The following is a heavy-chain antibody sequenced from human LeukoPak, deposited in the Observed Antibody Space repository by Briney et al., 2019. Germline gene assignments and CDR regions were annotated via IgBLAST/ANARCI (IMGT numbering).Heavy chain of an antibody. V-gene: IGHV4-59*01. Sequence: PSETLSLTCTVSGGSISSYYWSWIRQPPRKGLEWIGYIYYSGSTNYNPSLKSRVAISVDTSKNQFSLKLSSVTAADTAVYYCARVRLRLRGAGYYFDYWGQGTLVTVSS. D-gene: IGHD5-12*01. CDR1: GGSISSYY. CDR3: ARVRLRLRGAGYYFDY. CDR2: IYYSGST. J-gene: IGHJ4*02.